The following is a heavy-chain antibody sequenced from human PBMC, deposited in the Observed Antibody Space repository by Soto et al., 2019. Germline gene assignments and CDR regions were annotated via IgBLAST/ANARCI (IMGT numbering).Heavy chain of an antibody. CDR3: ARDVLGYCSGGSCYYFDD. D-gene: IGHD2-15*01. CDR2: ISAYNGNT. J-gene: IGHJ4*02. Sequence: ASVKVSCKASGYTFTSYGISWVRQAPGQGLEWMGWISAYNGNTNYAQKLQGRVTMTTDTSTSTAYMELRSLRSDDTAVYYCARDVLGYCSGGSCYYFDDWRQGPLGTVS. CDR1: GYTFTSYG. V-gene: IGHV1-18*01.